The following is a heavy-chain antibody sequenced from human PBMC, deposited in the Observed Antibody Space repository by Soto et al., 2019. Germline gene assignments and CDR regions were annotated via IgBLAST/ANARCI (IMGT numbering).Heavy chain of an antibody. Sequence: ASVKVSCQASGYTLTDSFIHWVRQAPGQGLEWMGWINPNNGRTTLAPKFQGRVTLIRDTSINTAYMDLSRLRSDDTAVYYCAREDADRGAFDFWGQGTLVTVSS. CDR1: GYTLTDSF. CDR3: AREDADRGAFDF. V-gene: IGHV1-2*02. CDR2: INPNNGRT. J-gene: IGHJ4*02.